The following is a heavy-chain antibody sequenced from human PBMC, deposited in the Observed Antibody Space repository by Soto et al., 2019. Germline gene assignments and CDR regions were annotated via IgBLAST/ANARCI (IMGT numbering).Heavy chain of an antibody. D-gene: IGHD2-15*01. CDR3: ARDHWWFFDC. Sequence: EVQLVESGGGLVRPGGSLRLSCVATGISFSSHWMSWVRQGPGKGLEWVTKIKQDGSEKQYADSVKGRFTISRDNAKDSLYLQMDSLRAEDTAVYYCARDHWWFFDCWGQGAVVTVSS. V-gene: IGHV3-7*01. CDR2: IKQDGSEK. CDR1: GISFSSHW. J-gene: IGHJ4*02.